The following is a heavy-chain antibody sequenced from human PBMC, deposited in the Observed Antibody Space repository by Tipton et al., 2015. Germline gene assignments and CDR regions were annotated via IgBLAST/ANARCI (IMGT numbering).Heavy chain of an antibody. Sequence: TLSLTCTVSGGSVSSRSYYWSWIRQSPGKGLEWIGEINDSGKSNYNPSLKSRVTISVDTSKSQFFLKLTSVIAADTAVYFCARGRGWRVFDYWGQGTLVTVSS. CDR2: INDSGKS. CDR3: ARGRGWRVFDY. D-gene: IGHD3-10*01. V-gene: IGHV4-39*07. CDR1: GGSVSSRSYY. J-gene: IGHJ4*02.